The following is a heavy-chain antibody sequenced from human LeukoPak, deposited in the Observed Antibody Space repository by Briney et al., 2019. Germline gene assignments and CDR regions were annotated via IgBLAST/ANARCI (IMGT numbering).Heavy chain of an antibody. Sequence: PGGSRRLSCAASGFTVSSNYMSWVRQAPGKGLEWVSVIYSGGSTYYADSVKGRFTISRDNSKNTLYLQMNSLRAEDTAVYYCARDLRPYYYYMDVWGKGTTVTVSS. V-gene: IGHV3-53*01. D-gene: IGHD6-6*01. CDR2: IYSGGST. J-gene: IGHJ6*03. CDR3: ARDLRPYYYYMDV. CDR1: GFTVSSNY.